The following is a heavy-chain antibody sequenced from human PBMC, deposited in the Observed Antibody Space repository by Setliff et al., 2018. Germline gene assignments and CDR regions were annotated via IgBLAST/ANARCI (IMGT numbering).Heavy chain of an antibody. Sequence: WASVKVSCKASGGTFSSYAISWVRQAPGQGLEWMGGIIPIFGTANYAQKFQGRVTITADESTSTAYMELRSLRSDDTAVYYCARMAGWESAPRFITIFGVVNYWGQGTLVTVSS. CDR3: ARMAGWESAPRFITIFGVVNY. J-gene: IGHJ4*02. V-gene: IGHV1-69*13. D-gene: IGHD3-3*01. CDR2: IIPIFGTA. CDR1: GGTFSSYA.